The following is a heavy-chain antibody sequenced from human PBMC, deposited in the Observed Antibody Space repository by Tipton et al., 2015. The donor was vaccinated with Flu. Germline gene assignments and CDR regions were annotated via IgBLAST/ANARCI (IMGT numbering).Heavy chain of an antibody. Sequence: SLRLSCAASGFTFDDYSMYWVRQPPGKGLEWVSGVNWKGNSVGYADSVRGRFTISRDNAKNSLHLQMNSLRSEDTALYYCAKGLWEHCSGGSCLIFDSWGQGTLVTVSS. D-gene: IGHD2-15*01. CDR2: VNWKGNSV. J-gene: IGHJ4*02. V-gene: IGHV3-9*01. CDR1: GFTFDDYS. CDR3: AKGLWEHCSGGSCLIFDS.